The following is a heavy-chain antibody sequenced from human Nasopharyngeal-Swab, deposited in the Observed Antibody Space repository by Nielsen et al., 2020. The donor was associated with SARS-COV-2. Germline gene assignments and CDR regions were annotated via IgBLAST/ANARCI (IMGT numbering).Heavy chain of an antibody. J-gene: IGHJ5*02. V-gene: IGHV4-34*01. CDR2: FKYGGSS. CDR1: GGSFSNYY. CDR3: ARGAPSSYWLDP. Sequence: GSLRLSCAVFGGSFSNYYWTWIRQPPGKELEWIGEFKYGGSSNYNPSLKSRVTMSLDTSKNQFSLELSSVTAADTAVYYCARGAPSSYWLDPWGQGTLVTVSS.